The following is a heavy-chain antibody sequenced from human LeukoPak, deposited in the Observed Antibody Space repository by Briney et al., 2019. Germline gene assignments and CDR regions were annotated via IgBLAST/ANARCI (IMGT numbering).Heavy chain of an antibody. J-gene: IGHJ3*02. Sequence: GGSLRLSCAASGFTFSTSWMSWVRQGPGKGLEWVANINEDGSAKYYVDSVKGRFTISRDNAKNSLFLQMSSLRAEDTAVYYCARDVYDSGRGAFDIFGQGTMVTVSS. CDR3: ARDVYDSGRGAFDI. D-gene: IGHD3-10*01. CDR2: INEDGSAK. CDR1: GFTFSTSW. V-gene: IGHV3-7*01.